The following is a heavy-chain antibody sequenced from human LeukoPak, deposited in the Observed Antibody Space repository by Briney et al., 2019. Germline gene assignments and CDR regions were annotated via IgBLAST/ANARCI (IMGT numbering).Heavy chain of an antibody. CDR1: GDSVSNDRYY. V-gene: IGHV4-61*01. CDR2: IRYSGHT. CDR3: ARYNWNTWFDP. D-gene: IGHD1-1*01. Sequence: PSETLSLTCTVSGDSVSNDRYYWTWIRQSPGQGLEWIAYIRYSGHTNYNPSLDTRVTISLDASKNQLSLRLYSVTAADTAMYYCARYNWNTWFDPWGQGALVTVSS. J-gene: IGHJ5*02.